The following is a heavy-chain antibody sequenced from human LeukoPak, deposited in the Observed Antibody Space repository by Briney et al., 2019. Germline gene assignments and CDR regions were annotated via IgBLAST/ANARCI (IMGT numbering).Heavy chain of an antibody. V-gene: IGHV4-39*07. Sequence: SETLSLTCTVSGGSISSSSYYWGWIRQRPGKGLEWIGSIYYSGSTYYNPSLKSRVTISVDTSKNQSSLKLSSVTAADTAVYYCARELKAAAPFDPWGQGTLVTVSS. CDR1: GGSISSSSYY. CDR2: IYYSGST. J-gene: IGHJ5*02. CDR3: ARELKAAAPFDP. D-gene: IGHD6-13*01.